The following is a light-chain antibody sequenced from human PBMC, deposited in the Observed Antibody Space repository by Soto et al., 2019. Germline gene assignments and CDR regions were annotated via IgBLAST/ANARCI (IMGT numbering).Light chain of an antibody. CDR1: QSVRTT. CDR3: QQYTDWPTT. V-gene: IGKV3-15*01. CDR2: DAS. Sequence: EIVMTQSPATLSVSPGERATLSCRASQSVRTTVAWYQQRPGQAPRLLIYDASARATGVPARFSGGGSGTDFTLTVTSLQSEEFGIYYCQQYTDWPTTFGQGTKVEI. J-gene: IGKJ1*01.